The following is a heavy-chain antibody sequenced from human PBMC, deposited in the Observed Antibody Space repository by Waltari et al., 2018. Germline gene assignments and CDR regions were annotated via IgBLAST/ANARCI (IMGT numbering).Heavy chain of an antibody. CDR2: IYYSGST. J-gene: IGHJ4*02. Sequence: QLQLQESGPGLVKPSETLSLTCTVSGGSISSSSYYWGWIRPPPGKGLEWIGSIYYSGSTYYNPSLKSRVTISVDTSKNQFSLKLSSVTAADTAVYYCARDTDFGVAHYFDYWGQGTLVTVSS. D-gene: IGHD3-3*01. CDR1: GGSISSSSYY. V-gene: IGHV4-39*07. CDR3: ARDTDFGVAHYFDY.